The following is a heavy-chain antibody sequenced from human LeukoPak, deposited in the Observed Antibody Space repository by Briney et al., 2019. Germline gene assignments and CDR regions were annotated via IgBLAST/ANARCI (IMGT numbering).Heavy chain of an antibody. CDR2: IYYSGST. D-gene: IGHD3-22*01. CDR1: GGSISSSSYY. Sequence: TSETLSLTCTVSGGSISSSSYYWGWIRQPPGKGLEWIGSIYYSGSTYYNPSLKSRVTISVDTSKNQFSLKLSSVTAADTAVYYCARPGYDSSGFRIDYWGQGTLVTVSS. V-gene: IGHV4-39*01. J-gene: IGHJ4*02. CDR3: ARPGYDSSGFRIDY.